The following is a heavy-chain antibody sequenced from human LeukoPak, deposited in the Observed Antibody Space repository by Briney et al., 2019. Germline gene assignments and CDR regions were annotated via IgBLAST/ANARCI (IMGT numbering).Heavy chain of an antibody. J-gene: IGHJ4*02. V-gene: IGHV3-23*01. CDR3: VRAHGTYAPLGY. Sequence: GGSLRLSCAASGFTFSNYAMSWVRQAPGKGLEWVSAISGSGETSYYANSVKGRFTISRDNSKNTLYLQMNSLRAEDTAVYYCVRAHGTYAPLGYWGQGILVTVSS. CDR1: GFTFSNYA. D-gene: IGHD2-2*01. CDR2: ISGSGETS.